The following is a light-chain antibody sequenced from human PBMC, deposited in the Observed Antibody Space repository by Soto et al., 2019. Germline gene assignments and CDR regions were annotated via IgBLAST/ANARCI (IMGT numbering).Light chain of an antibody. V-gene: IGKV1-8*01. CDR1: QGISCY. CDR3: QQYYSYPIT. J-gene: IGKJ3*01. Sequence: AIRMTQSPSSFSASTGDRVTITCRASQGISCYLAWYQQKPGKAPKLLIYAASTLQSGVPSRFSGSGSGTDFTLTISCLQSEDFATYYCQQYYSYPITFGPGTKVDIK. CDR2: AAS.